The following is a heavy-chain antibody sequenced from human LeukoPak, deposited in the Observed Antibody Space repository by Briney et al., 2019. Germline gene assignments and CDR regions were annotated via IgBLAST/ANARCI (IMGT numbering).Heavy chain of an antibody. CDR2: IKQDGRDK. Sequence: GGSLRLSCAASGFTFSSYWMNWVRQAPGKGLEWVATIKQDGRDKYYVDSAKGRFTISRDDAKNSLYLQMNSLRVEDTAVYHCVRYFTAVAPTLRLDYWGQGTLVTVSS. CDR1: GFTFSSYW. J-gene: IGHJ4*02. V-gene: IGHV3-7*03. CDR3: VRYFTAVAPTLRLDY. D-gene: IGHD6-19*01.